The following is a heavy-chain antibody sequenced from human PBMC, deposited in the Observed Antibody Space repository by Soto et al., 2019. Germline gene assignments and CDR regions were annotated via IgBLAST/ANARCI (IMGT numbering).Heavy chain of an antibody. CDR2: IGTRGNTK. Sequence: QVQLVESGGGLVKPGGSLRLSYATSGFTFSDYYMSWIRQAPGKGLEWVSYIGTRGNTKYYADSVRGRFTISRDNAKNSLYLQMNSLRADDTAVYYCARDGTEYYGEYYDYWGQGIPVIVSS. CDR1: GFTFSDYY. CDR3: ARDGTEYYGEYYDY. D-gene: IGHD4-17*01. J-gene: IGHJ4*02. V-gene: IGHV3-11*01.